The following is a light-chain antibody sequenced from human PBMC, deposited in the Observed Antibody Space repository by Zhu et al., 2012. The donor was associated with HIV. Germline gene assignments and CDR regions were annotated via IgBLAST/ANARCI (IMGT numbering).Light chain of an antibody. V-gene: IGKV3D-15*01. CDR3: QQYNDWWT. CDR2: GAS. J-gene: IGKJ1*01. Sequence: IVLTQSPATLSLSPGERATLSCRASQSVSSYLAWYQQKPGQAPRLLIYGASTRATGIPARFSGSGSGTDFTLTISSLQSEDFAVYYCQQYNDWWTFGQGTKVEIK. CDR1: QSVSSY.